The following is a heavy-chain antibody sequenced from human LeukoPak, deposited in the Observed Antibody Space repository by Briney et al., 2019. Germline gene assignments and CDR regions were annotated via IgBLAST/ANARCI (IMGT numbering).Heavy chain of an antibody. Sequence: GGSLRLSCAASGFTFSSYGMTWVRQAPGKGLEWVSLLSGSGGSTYYADSVKGRFTISRDNSKNTVYLQMSSLRGEDTAVYYCARDLREHGVFDIWGQGTMVTVSS. CDR2: LSGSGGST. J-gene: IGHJ3*02. CDR3: ARDLREHGVFDI. D-gene: IGHD1-26*01. CDR1: GFTFSSYG. V-gene: IGHV3-23*01.